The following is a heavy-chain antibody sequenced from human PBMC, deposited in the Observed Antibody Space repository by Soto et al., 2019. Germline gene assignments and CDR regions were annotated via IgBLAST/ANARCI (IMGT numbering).Heavy chain of an antibody. CDR3: ARDLIYGMDV. D-gene: IGHD2-21*01. Sequence: QVQLQESGPGLVKPSQTLSLTCTVSGGSISSGGYYWSWIRQHPGKGLEWIGYIYYRGSTYYNPSLKSRVTISVDQSKNRFSLKLRSVTAAHTAVYYCARDLIYGMDVWGQGTTVTVSS. CDR1: GGSISSGGYY. V-gene: IGHV4-31*03. J-gene: IGHJ6*02. CDR2: IYYRGST.